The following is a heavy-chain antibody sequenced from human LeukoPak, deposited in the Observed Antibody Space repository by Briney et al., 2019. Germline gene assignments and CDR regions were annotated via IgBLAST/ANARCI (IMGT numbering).Heavy chain of an antibody. CDR1: GGSISSYY. V-gene: IGHV4-59*01. CDR2: IYYSGST. CDR3: ARGGGSYFY. Sequence: SETLSFTCTVSGGSISSYYWSWIRQPPGKGLEWIGYIYYSGSTNYNPSLKSRVTISVDTSKNQFSLKLTSVTAADTAVYYCARGGGSYFYWGQGTLVTVSS. D-gene: IGHD1-26*01. J-gene: IGHJ4*02.